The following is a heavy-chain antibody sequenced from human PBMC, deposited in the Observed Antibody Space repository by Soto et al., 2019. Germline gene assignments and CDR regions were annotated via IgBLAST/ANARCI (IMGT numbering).Heavy chain of an antibody. CDR3: AKRRGAGGHFDY. CDR2: VSIGGST. Sequence: DVQLLESGGGLVQPEGSLRLSCAASGFTFSSYAMGWVRQGTGKGLVWVAVVSIGGSTHYADSVRGRFTISRDNSKNTLSLQMNSLTAEDTAVYFCAKRRGAGGHFDYWGQGALVTVSS. CDR1: GFTFSSYA. D-gene: IGHD2-15*01. V-gene: IGHV3-23*01. J-gene: IGHJ4*02.